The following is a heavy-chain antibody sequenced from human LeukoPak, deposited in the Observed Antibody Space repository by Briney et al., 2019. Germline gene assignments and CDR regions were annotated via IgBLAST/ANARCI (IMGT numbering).Heavy chain of an antibody. Sequence: SETLSLTCTVSGGFISSYYWSWIRQPAGKGLEWIGRIYTSGSTNYNPSLKSRVTISVDTSKNQFSLKLSSVTAADTAVYYCARLLGATGYYFDYWGQGTLVTVSS. D-gene: IGHD1-26*01. J-gene: IGHJ4*02. V-gene: IGHV4-4*07. CDR2: IYTSGST. CDR3: ARLLGATGYYFDY. CDR1: GGFISSYY.